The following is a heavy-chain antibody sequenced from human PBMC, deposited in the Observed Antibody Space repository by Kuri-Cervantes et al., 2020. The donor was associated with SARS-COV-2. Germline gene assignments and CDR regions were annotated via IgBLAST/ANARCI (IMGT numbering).Heavy chain of an antibody. J-gene: IGHJ4*02. V-gene: IGHV3-48*01. D-gene: IGHD2-2*01. CDR3: ARDLPSGLCAFDY. CDR1: GFTFSSYS. CDR2: ISSSRRTI. Sequence: GGSLRLSCAASGFTFSSYSMNWVRQAPGKGLEWVSYISSSRRTIYYADSVKGRFTISRDNAKNSLYLQMNSLRAEDTAVYHCARDLPSGLCAFDYWGQGTLVTVSS.